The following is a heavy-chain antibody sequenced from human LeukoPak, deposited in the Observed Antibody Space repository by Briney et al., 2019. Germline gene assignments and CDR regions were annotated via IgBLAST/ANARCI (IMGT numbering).Heavy chain of an antibody. CDR3: AKEMDRGIAVAGTCFDF. J-gene: IGHJ4*02. CDR2: IWYDGSNK. V-gene: IGHV3-33*06. Sequence: PGGSLRLSCAASGFTFSTYGMHWVRQAPGKGLEWVAVIWYDGSNKYYADSVKGRFTISRDNSKNTLYLQMNSLRAEDTAVNYCAKEMDRGIAVAGTCFDFWGQGTRVTVSS. CDR1: GFTFSTYG. D-gene: IGHD6-19*01.